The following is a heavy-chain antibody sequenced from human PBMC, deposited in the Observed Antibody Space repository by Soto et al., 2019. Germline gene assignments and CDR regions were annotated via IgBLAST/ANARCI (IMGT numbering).Heavy chain of an antibody. V-gene: IGHV3-66*01. D-gene: IGHD2-15*01. Sequence: GGSLRLSCAASGFSVSSKSMSWVRQAPGKGLECVSIIYSAGTTYYADSVKGRFTISRDTLYNTLSLQMNSLRVEDTALYYCARDDSGYGALDIWGQGTMVT. CDR2: IYSAGTT. J-gene: IGHJ3*02. CDR3: ARDDSGYGALDI. CDR1: GFSVSSKS.